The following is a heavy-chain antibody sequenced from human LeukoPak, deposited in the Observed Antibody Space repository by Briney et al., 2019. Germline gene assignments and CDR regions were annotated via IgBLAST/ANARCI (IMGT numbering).Heavy chain of an antibody. J-gene: IGHJ6*02. CDR2: INYNGEIT. Sequence: SETLSLTCAVPGGSFSGYLWSWLRQPPGKGLEWVGEINYNGEITNYNPSLKSRVTISIDKSKNQFSLKLTSVTAADTAVYYCTRSGLTGMRKYPRADYYYYGMDAWGQGTAVAVSS. V-gene: IGHV4-34*01. CDR3: TRSGLTGMRKYPRADYYYYGMDA. D-gene: IGHD1-14*01. CDR1: GGSFSGYL.